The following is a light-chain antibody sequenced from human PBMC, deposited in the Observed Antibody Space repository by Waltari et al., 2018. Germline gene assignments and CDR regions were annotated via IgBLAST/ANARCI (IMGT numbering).Light chain of an antibody. J-gene: IGKJ2*03. CDR2: GAS. Sequence: SPGERATLSCRASQSVSSSLAWYQQRPGQAPRLLIYGASSRATGIPDRFSGSGSGTEFTLTISSLEPEDVAIYYCQKNDNWPHSFGQGTKVEIK. CDR3: QKNDNWPHS. CDR1: QSVSSS. V-gene: IGKV3D-15*01.